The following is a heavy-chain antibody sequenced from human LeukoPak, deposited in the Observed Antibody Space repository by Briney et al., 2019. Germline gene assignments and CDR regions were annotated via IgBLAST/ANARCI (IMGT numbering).Heavy chain of an antibody. Sequence: GGSLRLSCAASGFDFNSYALHWVRQAPGKGLESVAVIPVNGRDKYYANSVKGRFSISRDNSKNTFSLQMNSLRVENSASYYCATLDWCHKYLVACGSSEFWGQGTLVSVSS. J-gene: IGHJ4*02. D-gene: IGHD2-21*01. V-gene: IGHV3-30*01. CDR2: IPVNGRDK. CDR1: GFDFNSYA. CDR3: ATLDWCHKYLVACGSSEF.